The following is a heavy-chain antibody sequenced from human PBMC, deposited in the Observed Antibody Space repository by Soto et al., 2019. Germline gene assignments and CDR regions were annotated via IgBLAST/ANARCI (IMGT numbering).Heavy chain of an antibody. CDR3: ARLVACNGGSCELDP. J-gene: IGHJ5*02. V-gene: IGHV4-39*01. CDR1: GGSISSSSYF. CDR2: INYRRTT. Sequence: QLQLQESGPGLVTPSETLSLTCTVSGGSISSSSYFWAWVRQSPAKGLERMGSINYRRTTFYSASVKNRAAIFVVTSRNQFSLTLNSVTAAVTVVYFCARLVACNGGSCELDPWGQGTLVSVSS. D-gene: IGHD2-15*01.